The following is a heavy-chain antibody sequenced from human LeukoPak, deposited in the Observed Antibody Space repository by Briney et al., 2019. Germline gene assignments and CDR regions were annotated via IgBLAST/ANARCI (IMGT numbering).Heavy chain of an antibody. CDR2: ISFDGSNK. CDR1: GFTFSSYG. D-gene: IGHD3-10*01. CDR3: AKDRRAAYYYEAFDI. J-gene: IGHJ3*02. Sequence: LPGGSLRLSCAASGFTFSSYGMSWVRQAPGKGLEWVAVISFDGSNKDYADSVKGRFTISRDNSKNTLFLQMNSLRAEDTAVYYCAKDRRAAYYYEAFDIWGQGTMVTVSS. V-gene: IGHV3-30*18.